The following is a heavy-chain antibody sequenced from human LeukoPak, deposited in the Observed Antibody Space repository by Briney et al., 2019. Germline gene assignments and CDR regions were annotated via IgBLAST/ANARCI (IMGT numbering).Heavy chain of an antibody. CDR2: MSSSGDTI. CDR3: ARWNLVSDY. J-gene: IGHJ4*02. CDR1: GFSFSSSE. D-gene: IGHD1-1*01. V-gene: IGHV3-48*03. Sequence: PGGSLRLSCAASGFSFSSSEMNWVRQAPGKGLEWVSYMSSSGDTIYYADSVKGRFTISRDNAKNSLFLRMGSLRAEDTAVYYCARWNLVSDYWGQGTLVTVSS.